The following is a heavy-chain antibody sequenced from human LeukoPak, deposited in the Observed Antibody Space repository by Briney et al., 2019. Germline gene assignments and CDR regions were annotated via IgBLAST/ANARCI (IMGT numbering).Heavy chain of an antibody. J-gene: IGHJ4*02. D-gene: IGHD5-18*01. V-gene: IGHV1-69*13. CDR2: IIPAFGRA. CDR1: GGAFSNYG. Sequence: ASVKVSCKSSGGAFSNYGITWVRQAPGQGLEWMGGIIPAFGRANYAQKFQDRVAITADESTSVVYMELSSLGSEDTAVYFCARGKVHTAPIFEYWGQGTLLTVSS. CDR3: ARGKVHTAPIFEY.